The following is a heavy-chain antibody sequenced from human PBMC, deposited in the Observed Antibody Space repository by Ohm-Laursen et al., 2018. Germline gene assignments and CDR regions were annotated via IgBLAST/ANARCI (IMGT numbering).Heavy chain of an antibody. CDR1: GDSSSSSSYY. Sequence: GTLSLTCSVSGDSSSSSSYYWSWIRQPPGKGLEWIGYGYYTGSTNYNPSLKSRVTISVDTSKNQFSLKLSSVTAADTAVYYCARDGGSSWYNWFDPWGQGTLVTVAS. CDR3: ARDGGSSWYNWFDP. D-gene: IGHD6-13*01. CDR2: GYYTGST. J-gene: IGHJ5*02. V-gene: IGHV4-61*01.